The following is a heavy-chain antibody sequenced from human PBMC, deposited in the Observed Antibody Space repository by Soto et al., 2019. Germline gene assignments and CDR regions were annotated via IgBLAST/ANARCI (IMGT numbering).Heavy chain of an antibody. CDR2: VHHTGNT. CDR1: GGSITSGGFS. V-gene: IGHV4-30-2*01. Sequence: QVQLKESGSGLVKPAQTLSLTCAVSGGSITSGGFSWSWIWQPPGKGLEWIGYVHHTGNTDYHPSLRSRVTISLDRSRNRFSLILTSVTAADTATYYCAKECGGNCHDAVDVWGHGTTVIVSS. D-gene: IGHD2-21*02. J-gene: IGHJ3*01. CDR3: AKECGGNCHDAVDV.